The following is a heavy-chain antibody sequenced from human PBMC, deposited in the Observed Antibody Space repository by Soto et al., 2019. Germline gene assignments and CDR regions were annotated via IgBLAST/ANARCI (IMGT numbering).Heavy chain of an antibody. CDR3: EKWGAIVAAGSRVYFFNAIDV. V-gene: IGHV1-2*02. CDR1: GCTFTRYY. D-gene: IGHD1-26*01. Sequence: AAVNGSCKATGCTFTRYYLHWVRQAPAQGLEGMGWITHNSSDKYLAQRFDGGVTRNRDTSKETAYLELRDLKSDDTAEYYGEKWGAIVAAGSRVYFFNAIDVWGQGTTVPVSS. CDR2: ITHNSSDK. J-gene: IGHJ6*02.